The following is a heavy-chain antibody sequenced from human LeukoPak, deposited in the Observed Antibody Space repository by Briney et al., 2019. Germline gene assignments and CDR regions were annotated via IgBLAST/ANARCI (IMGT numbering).Heavy chain of an antibody. D-gene: IGHD1-26*01. V-gene: IGHV3-7*01. CDR1: GFTFSNYW. J-gene: IGHJ4*02. CDR3: ARVQGSSSPGIFEY. Sequence: GGSLRLSCAASGFTFSNYWMSWVRQAPGKELEWVANINQDGSEKYYVDSVKGRFTISRDNARSSLYLQMNSLRVEDTAVYYCARVQGSSSPGIFEYWGQGTLVPVSS. CDR2: INQDGSEK.